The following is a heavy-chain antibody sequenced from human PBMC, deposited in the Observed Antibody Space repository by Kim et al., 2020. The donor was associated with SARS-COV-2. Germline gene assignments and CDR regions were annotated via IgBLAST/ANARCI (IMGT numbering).Heavy chain of an antibody. Sequence: GGSLRLSCAASGFTFSSYDMHWVRQATGKGLEWVSAIGTAGDPYYPGSVKGRFTISRENAKNSLYLQMNSLRAGDTAVYYCARALIIRAFITMIVVVTTLYADYWGQGTLVTVSS. J-gene: IGHJ4*02. CDR3: ARALIIRAFITMIVVVTTLYADY. CDR2: IGTAGDP. D-gene: IGHD3-22*01. V-gene: IGHV3-13*05. CDR1: GFTFSSYD.